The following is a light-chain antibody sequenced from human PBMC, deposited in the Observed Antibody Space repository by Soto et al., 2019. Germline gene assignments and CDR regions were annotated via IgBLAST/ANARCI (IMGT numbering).Light chain of an antibody. CDR3: QQYSSYST. J-gene: IGKJ1*01. V-gene: IGKV1-5*01. CDR1: QTISNW. Sequence: DIQMTQSPSTLSASVGDRVTITCRASQTISNWVAWYQQKPGRAPKILIHDASSLQTGVPSRFSGSGSGAEFTLTISSLQPDDFGTYYCQQYSSYSTCGQGTKVDIK. CDR2: DAS.